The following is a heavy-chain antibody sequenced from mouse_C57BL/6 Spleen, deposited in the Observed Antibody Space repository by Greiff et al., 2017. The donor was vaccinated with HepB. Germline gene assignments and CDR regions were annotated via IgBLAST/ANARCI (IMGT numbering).Heavy chain of an antibody. CDR1: GFTFSSYA. D-gene: IGHD1-1*01. CDR3: ARDSIYYYGSSFDY. CDR2: ISDGGSYT. J-gene: IGHJ2*01. V-gene: IGHV5-4*01. Sequence: EVQLVESGGGLVKPGGSLKLSCAASGFTFSSYAMSWVRQTPEKRLEWVATISDGGSYTYYPDNVKGRFTISRDNAKNNLYLQMSHLKSEDTAMYYCARDSIYYYGSSFDYWGQGTTLTVSS.